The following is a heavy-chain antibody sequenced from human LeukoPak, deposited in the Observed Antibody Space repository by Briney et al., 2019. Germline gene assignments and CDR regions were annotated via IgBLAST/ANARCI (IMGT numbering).Heavy chain of an antibody. CDR1: GFTFSRYW. J-gene: IGHJ3*02. CDR3: ARVRERWGDDAFDI. D-gene: IGHD3-16*01. V-gene: IGHV3-30-3*01. CDR2: ISYDGSNK. Sequence: GGSLRLSCAASGFTFSRYWMNWVRQAPGKGLEWVAVISYDGSNKYYADSVKGRFTISRDNSKNTLHLQMNSLRAEDTAVYYCARVRERWGDDAFDIWGQGTMVTVSS.